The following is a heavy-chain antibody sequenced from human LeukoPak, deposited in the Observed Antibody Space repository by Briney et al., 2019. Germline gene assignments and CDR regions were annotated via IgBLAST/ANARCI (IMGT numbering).Heavy chain of an antibody. J-gene: IGHJ4*02. Sequence: SETLSLTCAVYVDSFSGYYWSWIRQAPGKGLEWIGEVDHRGNINHNPSLTSLKSRVTMSVDTSKNQFSLKLMSVTATDSAVCYCARQKECSETSCFRGFRYWGQGTLVTVSS. CDR1: VDSFSGYY. V-gene: IGHV4-34*01. D-gene: IGHD2-15*01. CDR2: VDHRGNI. CDR3: ARQKECSETSCFRGFRY.